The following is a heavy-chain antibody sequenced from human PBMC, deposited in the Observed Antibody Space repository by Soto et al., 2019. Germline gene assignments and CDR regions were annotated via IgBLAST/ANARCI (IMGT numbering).Heavy chain of an antibody. D-gene: IGHD3-22*01. Sequence: SETLSLTCPVSGGSISSGGYYWSWIRQHPGKGLEWIGYIYYSGSTYYNPSLKSRVTISVDTSKNQFSLKLSSVTAADTAVYYCARTGYYYEADYWGQGTLVTVSS. CDR1: GGSISSGGYY. CDR3: ARTGYYYEADY. V-gene: IGHV4-31*03. J-gene: IGHJ4*02. CDR2: IYYSGST.